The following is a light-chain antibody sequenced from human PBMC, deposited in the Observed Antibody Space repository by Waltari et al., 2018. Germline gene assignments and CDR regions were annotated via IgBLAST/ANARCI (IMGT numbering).Light chain of an antibody. CDR3: CSYAGSSIWV. Sequence: CCQEHPGKAPKLVSYEDSKRPSGFSNRFSGSKSGNTASLTISGLQAEDESNYYCCSYAGSSIWVFGGGTELTVL. CDR2: EDS. J-gene: IGLJ3*02. V-gene: IGLV2-23*01.